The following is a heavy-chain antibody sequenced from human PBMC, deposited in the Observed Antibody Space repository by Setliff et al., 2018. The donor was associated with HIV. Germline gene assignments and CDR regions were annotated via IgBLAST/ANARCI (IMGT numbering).Heavy chain of an antibody. J-gene: IGHJ4*01. CDR3: ARNQGDSSGWYAGDY. CDR1: GYTFTSYP. Sequence: ASVKVSCKASGYTFTSYPMHWVRQAPGQGLEWMGVINTSGGSAGYAKKFRGRVTMTRDTSTSTVYTDLRNLRSEDTAVYYCARNQGDSSGWYAGDYWGHGTLVTVSS. CDR2: INTSGGSA. V-gene: IGHV1-46*01. D-gene: IGHD6-19*01.